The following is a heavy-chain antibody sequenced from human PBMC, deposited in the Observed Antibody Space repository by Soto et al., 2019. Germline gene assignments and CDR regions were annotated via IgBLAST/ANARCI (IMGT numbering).Heavy chain of an antibody. J-gene: IGHJ4*02. CDR2: SDFSGRLT. CDR3: ANILVGQWLVPGGY. Sequence: GGSLRLSCAASGFTSSMTWVRQAPGKGLEWVSASDFSGRLTYYADSVKGRFTIFRDLSVTTLFLQMNSLRTEDTVVYYCANILVGQWLVPGGYWGPGTLVTVSS. D-gene: IGHD6-19*01. V-gene: IGHV3-23*01. CDR1: GFTSS.